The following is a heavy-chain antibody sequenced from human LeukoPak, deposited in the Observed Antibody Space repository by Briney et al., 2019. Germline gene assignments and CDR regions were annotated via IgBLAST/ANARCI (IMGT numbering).Heavy chain of an antibody. CDR2: MNPNSGNT. J-gene: IGHJ6*02. V-gene: IGHV1-8*01. D-gene: IGHD6-6*01. Sequence: GASVKVSCKASGYTFTSYDINWVRQAPGQGLEWMGWMNPNSGNTGYAQKFQGRVTMTRNTSISTAYMELSSLRSEDTAVYYCARGRYPLGSSSPYGMDVWGQGTTVTVSS. CDR3: ARGRYPLGSSSPYGMDV. CDR1: GYTFTSYD.